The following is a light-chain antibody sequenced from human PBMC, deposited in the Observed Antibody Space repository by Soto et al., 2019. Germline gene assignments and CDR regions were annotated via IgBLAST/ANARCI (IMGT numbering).Light chain of an antibody. J-gene: IGKJ3*01. V-gene: IGKV1-39*01. CDR3: QQSYSIPFT. CDR2: AAS. Sequence: DIQMTQSPSSLSASVGDRVTIPCRASQSINSYLHWYQQKPGKAPKLLIYAASSLQIGVPSRFSGSGSVTDFTLTISSLLPEDFATYYCQQSYSIPFTFGPGTKVDAK. CDR1: QSINSY.